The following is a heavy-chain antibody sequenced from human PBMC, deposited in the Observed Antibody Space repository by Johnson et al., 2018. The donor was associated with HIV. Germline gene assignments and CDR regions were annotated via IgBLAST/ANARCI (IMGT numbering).Heavy chain of an antibody. CDR1: GFTFDDHG. V-gene: IGHV3-20*04. D-gene: IGHD5-18*01. Sequence: VQLVESGGGVVQPGRSLRLSCTASGFTFDDHGMSWVRQAPGKGLEWVSGINWNGGRTGYADSVKGRFTISRDNAKNSLYLQMNSLRAEDTALYYCAREVGIQLWSSDAFDIWRQGTMVTVSS. CDR2: INWNGGRT. CDR3: AREVGIQLWSSDAFDI. J-gene: IGHJ3*02.